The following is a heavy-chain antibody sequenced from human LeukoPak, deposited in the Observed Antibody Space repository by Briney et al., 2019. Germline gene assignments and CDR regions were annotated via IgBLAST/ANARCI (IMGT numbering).Heavy chain of an antibody. Sequence: ASVKVSCKASGYTFTSYAMHWVRQAPGQRLEWMGWINAGNGNTKYSQKFQGRVTITRDTSASTAYMELSSLRSEDTAVYYCARAVFYDFWGGYYNNWFDPWGQGTLVTVSS. D-gene: IGHD3-3*01. CDR2: INAGNGNT. V-gene: IGHV1-3*01. CDR1: GYTFTSYA. J-gene: IGHJ5*02. CDR3: ARAVFYDFWGGYYNNWFDP.